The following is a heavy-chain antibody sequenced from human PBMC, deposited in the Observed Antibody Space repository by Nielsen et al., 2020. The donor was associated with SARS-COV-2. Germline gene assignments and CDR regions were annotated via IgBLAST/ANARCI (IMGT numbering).Heavy chain of an antibody. CDR3: ARLGYCSGGSCRDY. CDR2: INAGNGNT. Sequence: ASVKVSCKASGYTFTSYPIHWVRHAPGQRLEWMGWINAGNGNTKYSQKFQGRVTITRDTSATTAYMDVSSLRSEDTAVYYCARLGYCSGGSCRDYWGQGTLVTVSS. D-gene: IGHD2-15*01. CDR1: GYTFTSYP. V-gene: IGHV1-3*01. J-gene: IGHJ4*02.